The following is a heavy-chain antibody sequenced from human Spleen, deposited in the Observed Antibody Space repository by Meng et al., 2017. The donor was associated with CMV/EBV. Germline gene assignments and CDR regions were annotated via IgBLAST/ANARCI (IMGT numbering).Heavy chain of an antibody. CDR2: INHSGST. V-gene: IGHV4-34*01. D-gene: IGHD3-3*01. J-gene: IGHJ4*02. CDR3: ARGTSARAFGVARDLDY. Sequence: QHQKSGAGLLNPSKTRSLTCAVYGGSFSGYNWSWIHQPPGKGLEWIGEINHSGSTNYNPSLKSRVTISVDTSKNHFSLKLSSVTAADTAVYYCARGTSARAFGVARDLDYWGQGTLVTVSS. CDR1: GGSFSGYN.